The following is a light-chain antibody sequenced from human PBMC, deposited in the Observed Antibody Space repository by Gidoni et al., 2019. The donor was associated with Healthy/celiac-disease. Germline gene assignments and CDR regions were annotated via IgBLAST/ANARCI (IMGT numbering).Light chain of an antibody. CDR2: WAS. V-gene: IGKV4-1*01. CDR3: QQYYTTPPT. CDR1: QSVLSSSNNKDF. J-gene: IGKJ2*01. Sequence: DIVMTQSPDSLAVSLGERATINCKSSQSVLSSSNNKDFLAWYQQKPGQPPNLLIYWASTRESGVPDRFSGSGSGTDFNLTISSLQAEDVAVYYCQQYYTTPPTFGQXTKLEIK.